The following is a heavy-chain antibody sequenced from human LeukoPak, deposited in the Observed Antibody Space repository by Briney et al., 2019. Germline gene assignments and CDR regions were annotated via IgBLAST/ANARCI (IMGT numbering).Heavy chain of an antibody. D-gene: IGHD5-24*01. J-gene: IGHJ3*02. CDR1: GFTFSSYS. CDR3: VKSAGKDGYRDVFDI. CDR2: ITKSGDQT. V-gene: IGHV3-21*04. Sequence: GGSLRLSCAASGFTFSSYSMNWVRQAPGKGLEWVSTITKSGDQTHYADSVRGLFTISRDIFKNTLYLQMNSLRAEGTAVYHCVKSAGKDGYRDVFDIWGQGTVVTVSS.